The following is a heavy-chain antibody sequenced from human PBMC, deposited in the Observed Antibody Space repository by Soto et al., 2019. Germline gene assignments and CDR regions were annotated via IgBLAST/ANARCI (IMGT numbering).Heavy chain of an antibody. CDR2: INHSGST. CDR3: ARGPPGGGVIITRSKVFDY. D-gene: IGHD3-10*01. Sequence: SETLSLTCAVYGGSFSGYYWSWIRQPPGKGLEWIGEINHSGSTNYNPSLKSRVTISVDTSKNQFSLKLSSVTAADTAVYYCARGPPGGGVIITRSKVFDYWGQGTLVTVSS. V-gene: IGHV4-34*01. J-gene: IGHJ4*02. CDR1: GGSFSGYY.